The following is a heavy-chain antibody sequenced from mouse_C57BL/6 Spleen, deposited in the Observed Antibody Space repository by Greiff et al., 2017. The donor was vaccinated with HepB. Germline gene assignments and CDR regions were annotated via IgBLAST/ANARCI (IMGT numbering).Heavy chain of an antibody. J-gene: IGHJ2*01. CDR1: GYSFTGYF. CDR2: INPYNGDT. D-gene: IGHD1-1*01. Sequence: EVKVVESGPELVKPGDSVKISCKASGYSFTGYFMNWVMQSHGKSLEWIGRINPYNGDTFYNQKFKGKATLTVDKSSSTAHMELRSLTSEDSAVYYCARHYYGSSSYYFDYWGQGTTLTVSS. V-gene: IGHV1-20*01. CDR3: ARHYYGSSSYYFDY.